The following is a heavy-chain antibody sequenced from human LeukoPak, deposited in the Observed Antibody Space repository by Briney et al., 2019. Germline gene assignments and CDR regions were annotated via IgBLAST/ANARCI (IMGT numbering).Heavy chain of an antibody. CDR2: IHHSGST. Sequence: SGTLSLTCAVSGGSISSSKWWSWVRQPPGKGLEWIGEIHHSGSTNYNPSLKSRVTISVDKSKNQFSLKLSSVTAADTAVYYCASKLTAVAGYFDCWGQGTLVTVSS. D-gene: IGHD6-19*01. J-gene: IGHJ4*02. CDR3: ASKLTAVAGYFDC. CDR1: GGSISSSKW. V-gene: IGHV4-4*02.